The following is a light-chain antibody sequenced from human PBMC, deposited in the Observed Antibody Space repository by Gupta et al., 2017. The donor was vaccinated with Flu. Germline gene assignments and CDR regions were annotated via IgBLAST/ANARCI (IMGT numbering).Light chain of an antibody. J-gene: IGKJ4*01. V-gene: IGKV3-20*01. Sequence: EIVLTQSPGTLSLSPGERATLSCRASQSVSSSYLAWYQQKPGQAPRLLIYGASSRATGIPDRFSGSGSGTDFTLTISRLEPEDFAVYYCQQCGSSVLTFGGGTKVEIK. CDR3: QQCGSSVLT. CDR1: QSVSSSY. CDR2: GAS.